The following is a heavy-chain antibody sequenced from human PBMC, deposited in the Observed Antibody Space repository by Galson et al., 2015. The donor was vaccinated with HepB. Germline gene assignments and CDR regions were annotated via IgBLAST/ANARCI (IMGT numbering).Heavy chain of an antibody. J-gene: IGHJ4*02. CDR2: ISGSGGST. Sequence: SLRLSCAASGFTFSSYDMSWVRQAPGKGLEWVSAISGSGGSTYYADSVKGRFTISRDNSKNTLYLQMNSLRAEDTAVYYCAKDNFGPRARSGSYFAYWGQGTLVTVSS. D-gene: IGHD1-26*01. CDR1: GFTFSSYD. V-gene: IGHV3-23*01. CDR3: AKDNFGPRARSGSYFAY.